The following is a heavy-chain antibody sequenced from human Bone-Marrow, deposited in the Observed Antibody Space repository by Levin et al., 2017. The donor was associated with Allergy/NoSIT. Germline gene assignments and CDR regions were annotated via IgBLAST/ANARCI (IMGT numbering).Heavy chain of an antibody. J-gene: IGHJ2*01. V-gene: IGHV3-15*01. Sequence: SCAASGFTFSGASMTWVRQAPGKGLEWVGLIRSKIDDGTTDYAAPVKGRFTISRDDSKNTLYLQMYSLKTEDTAVYFCTTLQRFSPGPDWYFDLWGRGTLVTVSS. CDR1: GFTFSGAS. D-gene: IGHD1-1*01. CDR2: IRSKIDDGTT. CDR3: TTLQRFSPGPDWYFDL.